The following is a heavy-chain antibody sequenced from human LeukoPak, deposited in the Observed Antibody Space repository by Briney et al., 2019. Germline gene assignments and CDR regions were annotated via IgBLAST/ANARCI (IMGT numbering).Heavy chain of an antibody. CDR2: INWNGGST. V-gene: IGHV3-20*04. CDR1: GFTFSSYW. D-gene: IGHD3-10*01. Sequence: GGSLRLSCEASGFTFSSYWIHWVRQAPGKGLEWVSGINWNGGSTGYADSVKGRFTISRDNAKNSLYLQMNSLRAEDTALYYCARDSGSYGSGSYSDYWGQGTLVTVSS. J-gene: IGHJ4*02. CDR3: ARDSGSYGSGSYSDY.